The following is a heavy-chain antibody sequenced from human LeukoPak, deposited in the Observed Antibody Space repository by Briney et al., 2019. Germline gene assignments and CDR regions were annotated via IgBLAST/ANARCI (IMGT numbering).Heavy chain of an antibody. D-gene: IGHD5-24*01. Sequence: ASVKVSCKASGYTFTSYYMHWVRQAPGQGLEWMGIINPSGGSTSYAQKFQGRVTTTRDTSTSTVYMELSSLRSEDTAVYYCARATDKRDGFTKIFDYWGQGTLVTVSS. CDR2: INPSGGST. CDR3: ARATDKRDGFTKIFDY. V-gene: IGHV1-46*01. CDR1: GYTFTSYY. J-gene: IGHJ4*02.